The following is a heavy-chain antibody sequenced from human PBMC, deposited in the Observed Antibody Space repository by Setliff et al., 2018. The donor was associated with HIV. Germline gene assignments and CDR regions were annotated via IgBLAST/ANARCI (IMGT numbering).Heavy chain of an antibody. CDR3: ARGRIAFGDYFQ. J-gene: IGHJ4*02. D-gene: IGHD4-17*01. CDR1: GFTFSDYE. Sequence: LRLSCTTSGFTFSDYEFNWVRQTPHKGLEWLSVIYRDSATYYNDSVRGRFTISRDDSKNILYLQMNSLRDDDTAVYYCARGRIAFGDYFQWGQGTLVTVSS. CDR2: IYRDSAT. V-gene: IGHV3-53*01.